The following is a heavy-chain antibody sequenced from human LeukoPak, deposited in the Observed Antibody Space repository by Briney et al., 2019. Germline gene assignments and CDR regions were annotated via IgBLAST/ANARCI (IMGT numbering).Heavy chain of an antibody. CDR2: MNPNSGIT. J-gene: IGHJ4*02. Sequence: ASVKVSCKASGYTFTSYDINWVRQATGQGLEWMGWMNPNSGITGYAQKFQGRVTMTEDTSTDTAYMELSSLRSEDTAVYYCATEGSIAARRLDYWGQGTLVTVSS. V-gene: IGHV1-8*01. D-gene: IGHD6-6*01. CDR3: ATEGSIAARRLDY. CDR1: GYTFTSYD.